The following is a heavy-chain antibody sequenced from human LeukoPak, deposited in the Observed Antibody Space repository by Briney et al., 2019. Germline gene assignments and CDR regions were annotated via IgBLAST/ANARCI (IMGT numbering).Heavy chain of an antibody. CDR2: IHPNSGAT. CDR3: ARDMGRYSGYDYDY. CDR1: GYTFTDYY. V-gene: IGHV1-2*02. J-gene: IGHJ4*02. Sequence: ASVKVSCKTSGYTFTDYYLHWVRQAPGQGLGWVGWIHPNSGATHYAQKFQGRLTMTGDTSISTVYMELTRLRSDDTAVYYCARDMGRYSGYDYDYWGQGTLVTASS. D-gene: IGHD5-12*01.